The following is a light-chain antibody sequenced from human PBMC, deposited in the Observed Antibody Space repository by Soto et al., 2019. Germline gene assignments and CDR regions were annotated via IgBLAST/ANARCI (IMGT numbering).Light chain of an antibody. CDR1: SSDVGAYNY. Sequence: QSVLTQPASVSRSPGQSITISCTGTSSDVGAYNYVSWYQQHPGKAPKLMIYGVSDRPSGVSNRFSGSKSGNTASLTISGLQAEDEADYYCGSYTYSSTWVFGGGTKVTVL. V-gene: IGLV2-14*01. CDR3: GSYTYSSTWV. CDR2: GVS. J-gene: IGLJ3*02.